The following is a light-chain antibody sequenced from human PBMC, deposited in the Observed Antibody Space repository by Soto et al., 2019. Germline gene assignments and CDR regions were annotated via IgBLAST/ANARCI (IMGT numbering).Light chain of an antibody. CDR3: AAWDDSLNGPEYV. Sequence: QSVLTQPPSASGTPGQRVTISCSGSSSKIGSNTVNWYQQLPGTAPKLLIYSNNQRPSGVPDRFSGSKSGTSASLAISGLQSEDEADYYCAAWDDSLNGPEYVFGTGTKVTVL. CDR2: SNN. V-gene: IGLV1-44*01. CDR1: SSKIGSNT. J-gene: IGLJ1*01.